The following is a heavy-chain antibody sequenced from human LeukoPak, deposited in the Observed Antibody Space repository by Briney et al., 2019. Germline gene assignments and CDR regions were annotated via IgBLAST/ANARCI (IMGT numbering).Heavy chain of an antibody. J-gene: IGHJ6*03. Sequence: PGGSLRLSCAASGFTFSSYSMNWVRQAPGKGLEWVSSISSSSSYIYYADSVKGRFTISRDNAKNSLYLQMNSLRAEDTAVYYCARDGNRGYYGDYFYYYYYMDVWGKGTTVTVSS. D-gene: IGHD4-17*01. CDR2: ISSSSSYI. CDR3: ARDGNRGYYGDYFYYYYYMDV. CDR1: GFTFSSYS. V-gene: IGHV3-21*01.